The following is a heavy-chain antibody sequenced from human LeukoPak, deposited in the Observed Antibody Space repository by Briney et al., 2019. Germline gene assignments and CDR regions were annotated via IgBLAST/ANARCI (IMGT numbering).Heavy chain of an antibody. CDR3: ARDPGFY. V-gene: IGHV4-38-2*02. Sequence: SETLSLTCTVSGYSISSGYYWGWIRQPPGKGLEWIGSIYHSGSTYYNPSLKSRVTISVDTSKNQFSLKLSSVTAADTAVYYCARDPGFYWGQGTLVTVSS. CDR2: IYHSGST. J-gene: IGHJ4*02. CDR1: GYSISSGYY.